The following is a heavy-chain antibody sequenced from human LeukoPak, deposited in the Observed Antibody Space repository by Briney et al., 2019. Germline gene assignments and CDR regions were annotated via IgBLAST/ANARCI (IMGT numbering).Heavy chain of an antibody. V-gene: IGHV3-7*04. CDR1: GFTFSSYW. CDR3: ARDGEPFDY. CDR2: IKQDGSEK. D-gene: IGHD1-14*01. Sequence: PGGSLRLSCAASGFTFSSYWMSWVRQAPRKGLEWVANIKQDGSEKYYVDSVEGRFTISRDNAKKSLYLQMNSLRDEDTAVYYCARDGEPFDYWGQGTLVTVSS. J-gene: IGHJ4*02.